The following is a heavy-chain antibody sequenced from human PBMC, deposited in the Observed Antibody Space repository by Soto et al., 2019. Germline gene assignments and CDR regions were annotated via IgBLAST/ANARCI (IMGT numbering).Heavy chain of an antibody. D-gene: IGHD1-26*01. CDR3: ARTPLL. V-gene: IGHV4-31*03. J-gene: IGHJ4*02. CDR2: IYYSGST. CDR1: GGSISSGGYY. Sequence: QVQLQESGPGLVKPSQTLSLTCTVSGGSISSGGYYWSWIRQHPGKGLEWIGYIYYSGSTYYNYYDPSLKSRDTISEDTSKNQFSLKLSSVTAADAAVYYCARTPLLWGQGTLVTVSS.